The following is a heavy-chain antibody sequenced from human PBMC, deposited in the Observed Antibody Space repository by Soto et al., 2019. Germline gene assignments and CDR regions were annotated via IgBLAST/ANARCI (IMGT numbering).Heavy chain of an antibody. CDR1: GYTFPRYY. Sequence: ASVKVSCQASGYTFPRYYMHWVRQAPGQGLEWMGIINPSGGSTSYAQKFQGRVTMTRDTSTSTVYMELSSLRSEDTAVYYCARDDSSGYYLPWGQGTLVTVSS. J-gene: IGHJ5*02. V-gene: IGHV1-46*01. CDR3: ARDDSSGYYLP. D-gene: IGHD3-22*01. CDR2: INPSGGST.